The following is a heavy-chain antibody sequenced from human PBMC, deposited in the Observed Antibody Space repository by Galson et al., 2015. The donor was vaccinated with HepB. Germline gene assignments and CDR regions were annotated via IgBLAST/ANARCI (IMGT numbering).Heavy chain of an antibody. V-gene: IGHV4-39*01. CDR3: ATLRNYDYVWGSYRTEYFQH. CDR2: IYYSGST. D-gene: IGHD3-16*02. CDR1: GGSISSSSYY. Sequence: SETLSLTCTVSGGSISSSSYYWGWIRQPPGKGLEWIGSIYYSGSTYYNPSLKSRVTISVDTSKNQFSLKLSSVTAADTAMYYCATLRNYDYVWGSYRTEYFQHWGQGTLVTVSS. J-gene: IGHJ1*01.